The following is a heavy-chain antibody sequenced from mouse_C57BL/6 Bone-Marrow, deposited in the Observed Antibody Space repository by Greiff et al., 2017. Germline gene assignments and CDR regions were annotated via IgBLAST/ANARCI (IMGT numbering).Heavy chain of an antibody. CDR1: GYAFSSYW. D-gene: IGHD1-1*01. CDR3: ARSPYYYGSSYYWYFDV. CDR2: IYPGDGDT. V-gene: IGHV1-80*01. J-gene: IGHJ1*03. Sequence: VQLQQSGAELVKPGASVKISCKASGYAFSSYWMNWVKQRPGKGLEWIGQIYPGDGDTNYNGKFKGKATLTADKSSSTAYMQLSSLTSEDSAVYFCARSPYYYGSSYYWYFDVWGTGTTVTVSS.